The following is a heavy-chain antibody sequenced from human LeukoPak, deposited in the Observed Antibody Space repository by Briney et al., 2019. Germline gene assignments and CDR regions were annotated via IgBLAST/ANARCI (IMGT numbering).Heavy chain of an antibody. CDR2: IYYSGST. CDR3: ARGGPYSYGYYHWFDP. CDR1: GGSISSHY. J-gene: IGHJ5*02. V-gene: IGHV4-59*11. D-gene: IGHD5-18*01. Sequence: PETLSLTCTVSGGSISSHYWSWIRQPPGKGLEWIGYIYYSGSTNYNPSLKSRVTISVDTSKNQFSLKLSSVTAADTAVYYCARGGPYSYGYYHWFDPWGQGTLVTVSS.